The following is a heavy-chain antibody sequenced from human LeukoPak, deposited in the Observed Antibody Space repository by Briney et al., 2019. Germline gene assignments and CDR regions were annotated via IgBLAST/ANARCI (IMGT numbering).Heavy chain of an antibody. CDR1: GDSISSSTYY. D-gene: IGHD6-19*01. V-gene: IGHV4-39*01. CDR3: ARGSSGWPLSFDF. CDR2: IYYSGST. J-gene: IGHJ4*02. Sequence: SETLSLTCTVSGDSISSSTYYWGWIRQPPGKGREWIGSIYYSGSTYYNPSLKSRVTVSVDTSKSQFSLKLSSVTAADTAVYYCARGSSGWPLSFDFWGRGTLVTVSS.